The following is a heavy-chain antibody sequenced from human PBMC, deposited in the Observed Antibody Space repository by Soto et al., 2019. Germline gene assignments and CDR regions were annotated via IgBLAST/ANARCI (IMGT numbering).Heavy chain of an antibody. V-gene: IGHV3-30-3*01. CDR2: ISYDGSSK. D-gene: IGHD6-19*01. CDR1: GFTFSIYA. CDR3: AREGRVGGIDY. J-gene: IGHJ4*02. Sequence: PGGSLRLSCAASGFTFSIYAMHWVRQAPGKGLEWVAVISYDGSSKSYADSVKGRFTISRDNSKNTLYLQMNSLRAEDTAVYYCAREGRVGGIDYWGQGTPVTVSS.